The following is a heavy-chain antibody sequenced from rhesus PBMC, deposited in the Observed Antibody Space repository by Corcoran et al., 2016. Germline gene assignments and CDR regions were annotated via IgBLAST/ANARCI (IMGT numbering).Heavy chain of an antibody. CDR1: GYSISRCYG. CDR3: ARGDSYYGVDS. V-gene: IGHV4-127*01. D-gene: IGHD5-42*01. J-gene: IGHJ6*01. CDR2: SGGRRGTN. Sequence: QVQLQESGPGLVTPSETLSLTCAFPGYSISRCYGWSWIRQTPGQGLEWIGYSGGRRGTNKYNHSLKSRVTSSKDTSKNHCSMKLRSVTAADTAVYYCARGDSYYGVDSWGQGVVVTVSS.